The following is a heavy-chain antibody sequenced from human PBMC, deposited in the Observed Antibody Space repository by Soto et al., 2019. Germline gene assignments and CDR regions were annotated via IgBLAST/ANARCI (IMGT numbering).Heavy chain of an antibody. V-gene: IGHV4-4*02. CDR1: GGSISSSNW. CDR2: IYHSGST. D-gene: IGHD3-3*01. J-gene: IGHJ3*02. Sequence: QVQLQESGPGLVKPSGTLSLTCAVSGGSISSSNWWSWVRQPPGKGLEWIGEIYHSGSTNYNPSLKSGVTISVDKSKIQCPLKLISVAAADTAVYYCAIMPHRFGLEDDAFDIWGQGTMVTVSS. CDR3: AIMPHRFGLEDDAFDI.